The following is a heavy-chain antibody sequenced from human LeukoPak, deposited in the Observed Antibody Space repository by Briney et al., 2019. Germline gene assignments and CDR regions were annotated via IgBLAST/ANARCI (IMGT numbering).Heavy chain of an antibody. V-gene: IGHV3-23*01. CDR2: ISGSGGST. Sequence: GGSLRLSCAASGFTFSSYAMSWVRQAPGKGLEWVSAISGSGGSTYYADSVKGRFTISRDNSKNTLYLQMTSLRAEDTAVYYCAKVFRIAAAGLTDYWGQGTLVTVSS. J-gene: IGHJ4*02. CDR1: GFTFSSYA. D-gene: IGHD6-13*01. CDR3: AKVFRIAAAGLTDY.